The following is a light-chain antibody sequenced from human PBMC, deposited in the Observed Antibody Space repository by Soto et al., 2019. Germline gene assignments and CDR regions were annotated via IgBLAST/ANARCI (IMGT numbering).Light chain of an antibody. CDR3: QNYNSAPNT. V-gene: IGKV1-27*01. CDR1: QAINNY. J-gene: IGKJ2*01. Sequence: DIRMTQSPSSLSASVGDRVTITCRASQAINNYLAWYQQKPGQVPKLLIYDASTLQSGVQSRFRGSGSGTVFTHTISSLQSEDVATYYCQNYNSAPNTFGQGTRLEIK. CDR2: DAS.